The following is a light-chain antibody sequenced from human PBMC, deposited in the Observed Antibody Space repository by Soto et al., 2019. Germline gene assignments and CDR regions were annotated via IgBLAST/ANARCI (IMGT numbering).Light chain of an antibody. CDR1: SSNIGAGYD. Sequence: QSALTQPPSVSGAPGQRVTISCTGSSSNIGAGYDVHWYQQLPGTAPKLLIYGNSSRPSGVPDRFSGSKSGTSASLAITGLQAEDEADYYCQSYDSSLSAFYVFGTGTKVTVL. CDR3: QSYDSSLSAFYV. V-gene: IGLV1-40*01. CDR2: GNS. J-gene: IGLJ1*01.